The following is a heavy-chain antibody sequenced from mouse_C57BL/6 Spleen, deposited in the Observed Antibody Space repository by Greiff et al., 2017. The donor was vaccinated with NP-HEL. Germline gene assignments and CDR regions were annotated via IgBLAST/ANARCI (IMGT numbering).Heavy chain of an antibody. Sequence: QVQLQQPGAELVRPGSSVKLSCKASGYTFTTYWMHWVKQRPIQGLEWIGNIDPSDSETHYNQKFKDKATLTVDKSSSTAYLQLSSLTSDDSAVYYWARRGLLTAHYDGWGTGTTLT. D-gene: IGHD3-1*01. J-gene: IGHJ2*01. V-gene: IGHV1-52*01. CDR3: ARRGLLTAHYDG. CDR2: IDPSDSET. CDR1: GYTFTTYW.